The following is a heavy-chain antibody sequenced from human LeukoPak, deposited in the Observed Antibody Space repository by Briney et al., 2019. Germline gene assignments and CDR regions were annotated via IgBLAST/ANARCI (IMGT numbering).Heavy chain of an antibody. CDR2: ISSSDITI. V-gene: IGHV3-11*01. CDR3: AKDHHPTIAVAGSAWFDP. D-gene: IGHD6-19*01. J-gene: IGHJ5*02. Sequence: GGTQRLSCVASGFTFSDYGMSWVRQAPGKGLEWVSYISSSDITIYYAESVKGRFTISRDNDKNSLYLQMNSLRAEDTAVYYCAKDHHPTIAVAGSAWFDPWGQGTLVTVSS. CDR1: GFTFSDYG.